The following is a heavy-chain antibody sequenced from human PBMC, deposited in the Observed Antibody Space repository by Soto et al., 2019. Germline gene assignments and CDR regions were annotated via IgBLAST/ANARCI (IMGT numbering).Heavy chain of an antibody. CDR1: GFTFSAYY. V-gene: IGHV3-11*05. Sequence: QEQLVESGGGLVRPGGSLRLSCAASGFTFSAYYMTWMRQAPGKGLEWVSYITSSSDYTNYAGSVKGRFTISRDKGKNSLSLQMNSLRVEDTAVYYCVRDYSYGMDVWGQGTTVTVSS. J-gene: IGHJ6*02. CDR2: ITSSSDYT. CDR3: VRDYSYGMDV. D-gene: IGHD2-21*01.